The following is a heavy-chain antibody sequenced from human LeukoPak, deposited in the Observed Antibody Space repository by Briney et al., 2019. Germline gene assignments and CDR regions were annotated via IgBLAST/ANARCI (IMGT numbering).Heavy chain of an antibody. CDR1: GGTFSSYA. Sequence: ASVKVSCKASGGTFSSYAINWVRQAPGQGLEWMGGIIPIFGTANYAQKFQGRVTITTDESTSTVYMELSSLRSDDTAVYYCARAPGDIVVVPAASNWYFDLWGRGTLVTVSS. J-gene: IGHJ2*01. CDR3: ARAPGDIVVVPAASNWYFDL. V-gene: IGHV1-69*05. CDR2: IIPIFGTA. D-gene: IGHD2-2*01.